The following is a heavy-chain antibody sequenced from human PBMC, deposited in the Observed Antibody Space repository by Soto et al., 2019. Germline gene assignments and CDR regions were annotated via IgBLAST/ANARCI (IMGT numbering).Heavy chain of an antibody. D-gene: IGHD4-4*01. J-gene: IGHJ6*02. V-gene: IGHV3-30*18. CDR2: ISYDGSNK. CDR1: GFTFSSYG. CDR3: AKDLTRTTVIYYYYGMDV. Sequence: PGGSLRLSCADSGFTFSSYGMHWVRQAPGKGLEWVAVISYDGSNKYYADSVKGRFTISRDNSKNTLYLQMNSLRAEDTAVYYCAKDLTRTTVIYYYYGMDVWGQGTTVTVSS.